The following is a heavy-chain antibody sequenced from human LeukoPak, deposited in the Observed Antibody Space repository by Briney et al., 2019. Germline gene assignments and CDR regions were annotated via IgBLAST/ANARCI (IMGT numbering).Heavy chain of an antibody. CDR3: AKYEGARRPTGYFQH. CDR2: ISGSGGST. D-gene: IGHD6-6*01. Sequence: GGSLRLSCAASGFTFSSYAMSWVRQAPGKGLEWVSAISGSGGSTYYADSVKGRFTISRDKSKNTLYLQMNSLRAEDTAVYYCAKYEGARRPTGYFQHWGQGTLVTVSS. CDR1: GFTFSSYA. J-gene: IGHJ1*01. V-gene: IGHV3-23*01.